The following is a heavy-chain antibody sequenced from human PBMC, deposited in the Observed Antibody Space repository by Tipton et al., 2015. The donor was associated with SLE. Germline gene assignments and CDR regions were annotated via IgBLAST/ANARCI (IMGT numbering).Heavy chain of an antibody. D-gene: IGHD3-3*01. CDR3: ARLADFGMDV. CDR2: INHGGST. Sequence: TLSLTCAVYGGSFSGYYWSWIRQPPGKGLEWIGEINHGGSTNYNPSLKSRVTISVDTSKNQFSLKLSSVTAADTAVYYCARLADFGMDVWGQGTTVSVSS. V-gene: IGHV4-34*01. J-gene: IGHJ6*02. CDR1: GGSFSGYY.